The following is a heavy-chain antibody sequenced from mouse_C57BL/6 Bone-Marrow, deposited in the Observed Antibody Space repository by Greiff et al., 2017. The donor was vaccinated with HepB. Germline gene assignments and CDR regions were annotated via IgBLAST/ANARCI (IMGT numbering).Heavy chain of an antibody. CDR2: ISSGSSTI. Sequence: DVMLVESGGGLVKPGGSLKLSCAASGFTFSDYGMHWVRQAPEKGLEWVAYISSGSSTIYYADTVKGRFTISRDNAKNTLFLQMTSLRSEDTAMYYCARRSPYVYYAMDYWGQGTSVTVSS. CDR3: ARRSPYVYYAMDY. CDR1: GFTFSDYG. D-gene: IGHD2-12*01. J-gene: IGHJ4*01. V-gene: IGHV5-17*01.